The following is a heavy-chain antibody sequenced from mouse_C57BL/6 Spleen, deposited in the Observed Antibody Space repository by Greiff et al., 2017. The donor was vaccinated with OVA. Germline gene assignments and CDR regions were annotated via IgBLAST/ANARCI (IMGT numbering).Heavy chain of an antibody. CDR3: ARYDDYDLAY. J-gene: IGHJ3*01. V-gene: IGHV1-80*01. Sequence: VKLMESGAELVKPGASVKISCKASGYAFSSYWMNWVKQRPGKGLEWIGQIYPGDGDTNYNGKFKGKATLTADKSSSTAYMQLSSLTSEDSAVYFCARYDDYDLAYWGQGTLVTVSA. CDR2: IYPGDGDT. D-gene: IGHD2-4*01. CDR1: GYAFSSYW.